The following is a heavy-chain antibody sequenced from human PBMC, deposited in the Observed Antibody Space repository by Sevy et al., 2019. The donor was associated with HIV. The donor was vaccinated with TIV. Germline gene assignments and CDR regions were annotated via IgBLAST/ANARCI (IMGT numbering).Heavy chain of an antibody. D-gene: IGHD3-22*01. CDR1: GFTFGDYA. V-gene: IGHV3-49*03. Sequence: GGSLRLSCTASGFTFGDYAMSWFRQAPGKGLEWVGCIRSKAYGGTTENAGSVKARITILRIDSKSIAYLQMNSLKTEDTAVYYCTRDRRYYDSSGYYPRVVDYWGQGTLVTVSS. CDR3: TRDRRYYDSSGYYPRVVDY. J-gene: IGHJ4*02. CDR2: IRSKAYGGTT.